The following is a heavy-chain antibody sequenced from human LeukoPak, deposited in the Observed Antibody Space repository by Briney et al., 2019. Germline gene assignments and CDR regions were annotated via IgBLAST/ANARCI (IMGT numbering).Heavy chain of an antibody. Sequence: PGGSLRLSCAASGFTFSSYAMHWVRQAPGKGLEWVAVISYDGSNKYYADSVKGRFTISRDNSKNTLCLQMNSLRAEDTAVYYCARAGRSGYYYYYYGMDVWGQGTTVTVSS. CDR2: ISYDGSNK. D-gene: IGHD3-22*01. CDR3: ARAGRSGYYYYYYGMDV. J-gene: IGHJ6*02. CDR1: GFTFSSYA. V-gene: IGHV3-30-3*01.